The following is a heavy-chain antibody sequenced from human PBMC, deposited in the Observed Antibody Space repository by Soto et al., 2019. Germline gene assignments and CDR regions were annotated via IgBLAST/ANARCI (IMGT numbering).Heavy chain of an antibody. J-gene: IGHJ4*02. D-gene: IGHD3-16*02. CDR2: ISYDGSEK. CDR3: AKALGELSPESYDY. CDR1: GFTFSYYA. V-gene: IGHV3-30*18. Sequence: QVQLVESGGGVVQPGRSLRLSCAASGFTFSYYAMHWVRQAPGKGLEWVAVISYDGSEKYYADSVKGRFTISRDNSKNTLSLQMNSLRADDTAVYYCAKALGELSPESYDYWGQGTLITVSS.